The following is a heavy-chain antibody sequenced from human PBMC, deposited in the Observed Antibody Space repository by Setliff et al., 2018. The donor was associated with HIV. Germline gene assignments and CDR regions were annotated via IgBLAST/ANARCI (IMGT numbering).Heavy chain of an antibody. J-gene: IGHJ4*02. CDR2: IWHDGRNT. Sequence: PGGSLRLSCAASGFTFNNYGIHWVRQAPGKGLEWVAVIWHDGRNTYYGDPGKGRFSISRDNSKNTVYLQMKSLRAEDTAVYYCAIIAVAGTLGYWGQGTLVTAPQ. CDR3: AIIAVAGTLGY. V-gene: IGHV3-33*01. D-gene: IGHD6-19*01. CDR1: GFTFNNYG.